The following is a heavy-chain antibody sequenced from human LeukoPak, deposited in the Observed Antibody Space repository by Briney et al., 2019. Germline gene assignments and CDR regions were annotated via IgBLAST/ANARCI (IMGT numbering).Heavy chain of an antibody. D-gene: IGHD6-6*01. V-gene: IGHV1-24*01. CDR2: FDPEDGET. Sequence: ASVKVSCKVSGYTLTELSMHWVRQAPGKGLEWMGGFDPEDGETVYAQKFQGRVTITADESTSTAYMELSSLRSEDTAVYYCARGGDYSSSSRHFDYWGQGTLVTVSS. CDR1: GYTLTELS. J-gene: IGHJ4*02. CDR3: ARGGDYSSSSRHFDY.